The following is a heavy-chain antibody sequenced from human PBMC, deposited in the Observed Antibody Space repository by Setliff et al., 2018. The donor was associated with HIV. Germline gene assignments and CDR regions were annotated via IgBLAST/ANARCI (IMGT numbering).Heavy chain of an antibody. V-gene: IGHV4-4*09. CDR1: GGSISSNY. CDR3: ARLIHTGLLYFDF. D-gene: IGHD2-8*02. Sequence: PLETLSLTCTVSGGSISSNYWSWMRQPPGKGLEWIGYIYSSGTTQYNPSVESRVTMSLDTSRDQFSLNLRSVTAADTAVYFCARLIHTGLLYFDFWGLGTLVTVSS. J-gene: IGHJ4*02. CDR2: IYSSGTT.